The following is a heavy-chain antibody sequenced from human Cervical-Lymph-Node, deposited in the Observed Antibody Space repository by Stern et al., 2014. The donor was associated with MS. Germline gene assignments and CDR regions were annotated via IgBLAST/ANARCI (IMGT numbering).Heavy chain of an antibody. V-gene: IGHV4-31*01. CDR3: ARARALGTVTTPSQTRRVYFDL. CDR2: IYYSGRT. CDR1: GGSISSGGYY. Sequence: QVQLQESGPGLVKPSQTLSLTCTVSGGSISSGGYYWSWIRQHPGKGLEWIGYIYYSGRTYYNPSLKSLVTISVDTSKNQFSLKLSSVTAADTAVYYCARARALGTVTTPSQTRRVYFDLWGRGTLVTVSS. D-gene: IGHD4-17*01. J-gene: IGHJ2*01.